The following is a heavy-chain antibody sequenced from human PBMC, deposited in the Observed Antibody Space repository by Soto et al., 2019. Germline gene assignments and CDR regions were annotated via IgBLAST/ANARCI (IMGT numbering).Heavy chain of an antibody. Sequence: GGSLRLSCAASGFTFSSYEMNWVRQAPGKGLGWVSYISSSGSTIYYADSVKGRFTISRDNAKNSLYLQMNSLRAEDTAVYYCAILTWGTTVVTRGYYYGMDVWGQGTTVTVSS. CDR3: AILTWGTTVVTRGYYYGMDV. V-gene: IGHV3-48*03. J-gene: IGHJ6*02. CDR2: ISSSGSTI. CDR1: GFTFSSYE. D-gene: IGHD4-17*01.